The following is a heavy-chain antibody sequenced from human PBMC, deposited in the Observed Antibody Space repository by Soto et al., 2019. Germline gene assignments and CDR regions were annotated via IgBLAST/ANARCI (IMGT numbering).Heavy chain of an antibody. Sequence: GGSLRLSCAASGFTFSSYSMNWVRQAPGKGLEWVSSISSSSSYIYYADSVKGRFTISRDNAKNSLYLQMNSLRAEDTAVYYCAREATLNYMDVWGKGTTVTVSS. J-gene: IGHJ6*03. CDR3: AREATLNYMDV. CDR2: ISSSSSYI. V-gene: IGHV3-21*01. CDR1: GFTFSSYS.